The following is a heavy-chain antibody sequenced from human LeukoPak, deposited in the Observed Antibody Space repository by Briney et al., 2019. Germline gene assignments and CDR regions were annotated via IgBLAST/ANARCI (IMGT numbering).Heavy chain of an antibody. V-gene: IGHV3-15*01. Sequence: PGRSLRLSCAASGFTFSSYGMHWVRQAPGKGLEWVGRVKSRADGGTTDYAKPVQGRFTISRDDSKKMLYLQMNSPKTEDTAVYYCSTASYWGQGTLVIVSS. J-gene: IGHJ4*01. CDR1: GFTFSSYG. CDR3: STASY. CDR2: VKSRADGGTT.